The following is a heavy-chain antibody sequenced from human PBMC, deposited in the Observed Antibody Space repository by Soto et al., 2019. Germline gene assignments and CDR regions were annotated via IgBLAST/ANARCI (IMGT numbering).Heavy chain of an antibody. D-gene: IGHD3-10*01. CDR3: ARDLAVGGFFDP. J-gene: IGHJ5*02. CDR2: IHYTGRT. V-gene: IGHV4-59*01. Sequence: SETLSLTCTVSGVSINTYYWTWMRQPPGKELEWIGYIHYTGRTNKSPSLKSRVTMSVDTSKNQFSLKLNSVTAADTAVYYCARDLAVGGFFDPWGQGTLVTVSS. CDR1: GVSINTYY.